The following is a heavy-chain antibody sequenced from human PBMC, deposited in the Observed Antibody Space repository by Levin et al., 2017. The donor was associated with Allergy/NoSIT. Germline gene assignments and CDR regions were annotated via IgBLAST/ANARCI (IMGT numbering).Heavy chain of an antibody. CDR2: ISGSGGST. V-gene: IGHV3-23*01. D-gene: IGHD6-19*01. CDR1: GFTFSSYA. J-gene: IGHJ4*02. Sequence: GGSLRLSCAASGFTFSSYAMSWVRQAPGKGLEWVSAISGSGGSTYYADSVKGRFTISRDNSKNTLYLQMNSLRAEDTAVYYCASNIAVAVAYFDYWGQGTLVTVSS. CDR3: ASNIAVAVAYFDY.